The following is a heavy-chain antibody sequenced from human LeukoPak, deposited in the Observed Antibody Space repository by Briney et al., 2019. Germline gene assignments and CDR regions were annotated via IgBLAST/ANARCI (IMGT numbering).Heavy chain of an antibody. V-gene: IGHV4-61*02. CDR1: GDSISSGSYY. J-gene: IGHJ3*02. Sequence: PSQTLSLTCTVSGDSISSGSYYWSWIRQPAGRGLEWIGRIYTSGSTNYNPSLKSRVTISVDTSKNQFSLKLSSVTAADTAVYYCARDGIGRYFDIWGQGTMVTVSS. CDR2: IYTSGST. CDR3: ARDGIGRYFDI. D-gene: IGHD1-1*01.